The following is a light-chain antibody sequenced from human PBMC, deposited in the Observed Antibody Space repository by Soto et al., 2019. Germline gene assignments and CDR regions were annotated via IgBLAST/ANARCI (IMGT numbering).Light chain of an antibody. Sequence: DIQMTQSPSSLSAAVVDRLTITCRTTEDIRDELSWFQQKPGKAPTVLILRATRLQNGVPSRFIGSGSGTAFTLTVTSLQPEDVATYYCLPTRSFPRAFGQGTKV. V-gene: IGKV1-17*01. CDR3: LPTRSFPRA. CDR2: RAT. CDR1: EDIRDE. J-gene: IGKJ1*01.